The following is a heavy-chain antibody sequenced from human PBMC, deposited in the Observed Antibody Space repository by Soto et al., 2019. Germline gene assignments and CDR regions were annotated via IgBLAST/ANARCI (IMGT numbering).Heavy chain of an antibody. D-gene: IGHD3-22*01. V-gene: IGHV3-9*01. CDR1: GFNFDDSA. CDR3: AKGRSSMIVVVMDY. CDR2: ITWNSGHI. Sequence: GGSLRLSCVASGFNFDDSAMNWVRQVPGKGLEWVSGITWNSGHILYADSVKGRFTIPRDNAKKSLYLELNSLRPEDTALYYCAKGRSSMIVVVMDYWGQGTPVTVSS. J-gene: IGHJ4*02.